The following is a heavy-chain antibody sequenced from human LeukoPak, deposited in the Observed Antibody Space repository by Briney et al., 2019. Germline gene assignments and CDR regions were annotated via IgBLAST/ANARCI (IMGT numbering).Heavy chain of an antibody. CDR3: ARPLNSSSYTAV. J-gene: IGHJ6*03. Sequence: PSETLSLTCTVSDGPISSSPYLGAWIRQPPGKGLEWIGSIYYSGSNYSNLYLKCRVTLSVDTSNNRFSLNLNSVPAADTAVSYCARPLNSSSYTAVWGKGTTVTVSS. CDR2: IYYSGSN. CDR1: DGPISSSPYL. V-gene: IGHV4-39*02.